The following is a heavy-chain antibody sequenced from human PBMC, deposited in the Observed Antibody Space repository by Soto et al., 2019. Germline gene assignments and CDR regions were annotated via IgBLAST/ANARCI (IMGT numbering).Heavy chain of an antibody. V-gene: IGHV4-34*01. CDR3: ARDGFCRGKGTIRAGRNGSAL. D-gene: IGHD2-15*01. J-gene: IGHJ2*01. Sequence: GFCCRRIRKTPRKGLEWIGEINHSGSNNYNPSLKSRVTISVDTSKNQFSLKLSSVTAADTAVYYCARDGFCRGKGTIRAGRNGSALW. CDR2: INHSGSN. CDR1: GFC.